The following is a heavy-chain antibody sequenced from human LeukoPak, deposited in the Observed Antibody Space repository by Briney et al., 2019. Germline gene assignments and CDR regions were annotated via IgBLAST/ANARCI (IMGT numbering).Heavy chain of an antibody. CDR1: GFTFSSYV. CDR3: ARASDYDSSGYYTFVYYYYMDV. Sequence: GRSLRLSCAASGFTFSSYVMHWVRQAPGKGLEWVAVISYDGSNKYYADSVKGRFTISRDNSKNTLYLQMNSLRAEDTAVYYCARASDYDSSGYYTFVYYYYMDVWGKGTTVTVSS. CDR2: ISYDGSNK. V-gene: IGHV3-30*04. J-gene: IGHJ6*03. D-gene: IGHD3-22*01.